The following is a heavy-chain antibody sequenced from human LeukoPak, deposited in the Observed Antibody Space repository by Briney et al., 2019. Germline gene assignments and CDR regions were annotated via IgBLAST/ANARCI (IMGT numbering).Heavy chain of an antibody. CDR1: GYTFTNYH. Sequence: ASVKVSCKASGYTFTNYHLHWVRQAPGQGLEWMGIINPSGGSTSYAQKFQDRVTMTRDTSTSTVYMELNSLRSEDTAVYYCARATWYDRNPYGAFDIWGQGTMVTVSS. D-gene: IGHD3-22*01. V-gene: IGHV1-46*01. J-gene: IGHJ3*02. CDR3: ARATWYDRNPYGAFDI. CDR2: INPSGGST.